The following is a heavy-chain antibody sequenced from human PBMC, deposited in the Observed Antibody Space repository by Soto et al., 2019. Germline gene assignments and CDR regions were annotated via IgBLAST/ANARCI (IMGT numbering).Heavy chain of an antibody. CDR1: GFTFSSYA. D-gene: IGHD1-1*01. CDR3: ANWVISRIKRTGTFDH. CDR2: ISGSGGST. V-gene: IGHV3-23*01. J-gene: IGHJ4*02. Sequence: EVQLLESGGGLVQPGGSLRLSCAASGFTFSSYAMSWVRQAPGKGLEWVSAISGSGGSTYYADSVKGRFTISRDNSKDTLDLQMNSLRAEDTALYYCANWVISRIKRTGTFDHWGQGTLVTVSS.